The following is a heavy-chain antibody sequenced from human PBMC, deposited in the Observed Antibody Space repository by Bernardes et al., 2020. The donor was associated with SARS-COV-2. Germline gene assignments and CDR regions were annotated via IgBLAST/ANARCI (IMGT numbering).Heavy chain of an antibody. V-gene: IGHV3-11*01. CDR1: GFTFSDYY. CDR2: ISSSGSTI. CDR3: ARSHPRGGYYGSGSSFDY. Sequence: GGSLRLSCAASGFTFSDYYMSWIRQAPGKGLEWVSYISSSGSTIYYADSVKGRFTISRDNAKNSLYLQMNSLRAEDTAVYYCARSHPRGGYYGSGSSFDYWGQGTLVTVSS. D-gene: IGHD3-10*01. J-gene: IGHJ4*02.